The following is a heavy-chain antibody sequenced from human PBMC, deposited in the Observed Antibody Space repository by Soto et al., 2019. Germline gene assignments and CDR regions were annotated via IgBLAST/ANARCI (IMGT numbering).Heavy chain of an antibody. D-gene: IGHD1-1*01. V-gene: IGHV3-23*01. CDR2: ISGSGGST. CDR3: AKWNGYGDF. CDR1: GFTFSSFA. J-gene: IGHJ4*02. Sequence: EMQLLESGGGLVQPGGSLRLSCAASGFTFSSFAMSWVRQAPGKGLDWVSAISGSGGSTYSADSVKGRFTISGDDSKNTVYLQMHSLRVEDTAVYYCAKWNGYGDFWGQGTLVTVSS.